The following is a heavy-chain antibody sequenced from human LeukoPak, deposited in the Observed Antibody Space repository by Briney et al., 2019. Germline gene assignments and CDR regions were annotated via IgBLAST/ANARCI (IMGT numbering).Heavy chain of an antibody. V-gene: IGHV4-39*07. CDR1: GGSITDGTFY. CDR2: IHHSGST. D-gene: IGHD5/OR15-5a*01. J-gene: IGHJ5*02. CDR3: ARAGRLSTGDYFDP. Sequence: SETLSLTCIVSGGSITDGTFYWGWTRQSPGKGLEWIGTIHHSGSTFYNPSLQSRVTISVDTSKNQFSLKLSSVTAADTAVYYCARAGRLSTGDYFDPWGQGTLVTVSS.